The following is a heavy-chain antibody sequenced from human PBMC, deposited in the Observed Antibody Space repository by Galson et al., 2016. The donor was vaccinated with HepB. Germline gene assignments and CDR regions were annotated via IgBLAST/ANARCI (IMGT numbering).Heavy chain of an antibody. J-gene: IGHJ6*02. CDR3: ANGSYYGSAYLYGLDV. V-gene: IGHV3-23*01. D-gene: IGHD3-10*01. CDR1: GFRFSTYA. CDR2: ITGTTFAT. Sequence: SLRLSCAASGFRFSTYAMTWVRQAPGKGLEWVSGITGTTFATYYADSVRGRFTISRDNSNHMLYLHMNSLRAEDTAVYYCANGSYYGSAYLYGLDVWGQGTTVTVSS.